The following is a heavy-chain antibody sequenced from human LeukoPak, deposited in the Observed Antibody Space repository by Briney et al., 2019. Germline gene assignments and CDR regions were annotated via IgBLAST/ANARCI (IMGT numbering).Heavy chain of an antibody. CDR3: AKDQVISGSEASDI. Sequence: GGSLRLSCAASGFTFSSYTMNWVRQAPGKGLEWVSAISGSGVGTYYADSVKGRFTISRDNSWNTLYLQMSGLRAEDTAVYYCAKDQVISGSEASDIWGQGTMVTVSS. CDR2: ISGSGVGT. D-gene: IGHD2-21*01. CDR1: GFTFSSYT. V-gene: IGHV3-23*01. J-gene: IGHJ3*02.